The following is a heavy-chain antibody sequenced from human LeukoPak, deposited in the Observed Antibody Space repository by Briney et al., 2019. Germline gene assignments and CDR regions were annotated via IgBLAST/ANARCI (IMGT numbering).Heavy chain of an antibody. D-gene: IGHD4-23*01. CDR3: ARRTTVVSGEDY. V-gene: IGHV4-59*08. CDR2: IYYSGNA. J-gene: IGHJ4*02. CDR1: GDSMSHYY. Sequence: PSETLSLICSVSGDSMSHYYWSWIRQPPGKGLEWIGYIYYSGNANYNPSLKSRVSISVDTSKNQFSLKLTSVTAADTAVYYCARRTTVVSGEDYWGQGTLVIVSS.